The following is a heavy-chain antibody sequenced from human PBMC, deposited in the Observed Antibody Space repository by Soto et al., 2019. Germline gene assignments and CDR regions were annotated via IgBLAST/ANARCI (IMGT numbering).Heavy chain of an antibody. CDR3: ARESYSSFPY. J-gene: IGHJ4*02. CDR2: INQDGSGK. D-gene: IGHD4-4*01. Sequence: DVQLVESGGGLVQPGESLRLSCAASGFSFSSYWMTWVHQAPGKGLEWVATINQDGSGKYYVDSAKGQFTISRDNAKNSLYLQMNSLRAEDTAVYYCARESYSSFPYWGRGALLTVSS. V-gene: IGHV3-7*01. CDR1: GFSFSSYW.